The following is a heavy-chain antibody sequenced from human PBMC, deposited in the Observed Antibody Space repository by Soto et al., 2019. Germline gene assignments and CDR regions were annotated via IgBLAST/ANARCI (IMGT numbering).Heavy chain of an antibody. CDR1: GFTFSDHY. D-gene: IGHD5-18*01. J-gene: IGHJ6*03. CDR2: TRNKANSYTT. V-gene: IGHV3-72*01. Sequence: GGSLRLSCAASGFTFSDHYMDWVRQAPGKGLEWVGRTRNKANSYTTEYAASVKGRFTISRDDSKNSLYLQMNSLKTEDTAVYYCARDQYYYSYGNYYYYMDVWGKGTTVTVSS. CDR3: ARDQYYYSYGNYYYYMDV.